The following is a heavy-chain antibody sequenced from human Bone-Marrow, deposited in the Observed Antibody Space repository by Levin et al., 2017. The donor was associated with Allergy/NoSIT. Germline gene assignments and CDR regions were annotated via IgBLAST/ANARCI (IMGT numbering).Heavy chain of an antibody. V-gene: IGHV1-18*01. CDR2: ISVGNGNT. D-gene: IGHD6-13*01. Sequence: GASVKVSCKASGDTFTTYGISWVRQAPGQGLEWMGWISVGNGNTKYVQKFEGRVTMTTDTSATTAYMDLRGLRSDDTAVYYCARVAADAFDFWGQGTLVTVSS. J-gene: IGHJ3*01. CDR3: ARVAADAFDF. CDR1: GDTFTTYG.